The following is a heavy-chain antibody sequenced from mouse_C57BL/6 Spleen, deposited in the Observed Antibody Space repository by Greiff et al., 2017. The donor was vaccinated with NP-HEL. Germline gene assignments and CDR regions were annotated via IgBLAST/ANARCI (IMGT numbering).Heavy chain of an antibody. J-gene: IGHJ4*01. CDR3: ASPFYYDYDGGYAMDY. CDR2: INPSSGYT. CDR1: GYTFTSYW. V-gene: IGHV1-7*01. Sequence: QVQLQQSGAELAKPGASVKLSCKASGYTFTSYWMHWVKQRPGQGLEWIGYINPSSGYTKYNQKFKDKATLTADKSSSTAYMQLSSLTYEDSAVYYVASPFYYDYDGGYAMDYWGQGTSVTVSS. D-gene: IGHD2-4*01.